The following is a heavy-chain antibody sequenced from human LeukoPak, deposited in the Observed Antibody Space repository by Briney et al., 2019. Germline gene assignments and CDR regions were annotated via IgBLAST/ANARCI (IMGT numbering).Heavy chain of an antibody. Sequence: GGSLRLSCAASGFTVSGNYMNWVRQAPGKGLEWVSVIFGGGPTHYADSVKGRFTISRDNSKNTLYLQMNSLRVEDTAVYYCAAGYYDSSGMRVWGQGTMVTVSS. CDR1: GFTVSGNY. J-gene: IGHJ3*01. CDR2: IFGGGPT. D-gene: IGHD3-22*01. CDR3: AAGYYDSSGMRV. V-gene: IGHV3-53*01.